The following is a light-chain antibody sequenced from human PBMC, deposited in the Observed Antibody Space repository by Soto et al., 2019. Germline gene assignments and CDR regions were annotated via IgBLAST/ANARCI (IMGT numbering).Light chain of an antibody. CDR3: QQYYSYLPLT. CDR1: QGISSS. V-gene: IGKV1-8*01. Sequence: IRMTQSPSSFSASTGDRVTITCRARQGISSSLAWYQQKPGKAPKLLIYAASTLQSGVPSRFSGSGSGTDFTLTISCLQSEDFATYYCQQYYSYLPLTFGGGTKVEIK. J-gene: IGKJ4*01. CDR2: AAS.